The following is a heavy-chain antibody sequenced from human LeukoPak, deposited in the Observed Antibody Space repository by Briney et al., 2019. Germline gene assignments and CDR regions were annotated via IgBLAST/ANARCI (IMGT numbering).Heavy chain of an antibody. V-gene: IGHV3-21*04. Sequence: GGSLRLSCAASGFTFSSYSMNWVRQAPGKGLEWVSSISSSSSYIYYADSVKGRFTISRDNAKNSLYLQMNSLRAEDTAVYYCAKDDRVSLYYFDYWGQGTLVTVSS. CDR2: ISSSSSYI. J-gene: IGHJ4*02. CDR3: AKDDRVSLYYFDY. D-gene: IGHD4-4*01. CDR1: GFTFSSYS.